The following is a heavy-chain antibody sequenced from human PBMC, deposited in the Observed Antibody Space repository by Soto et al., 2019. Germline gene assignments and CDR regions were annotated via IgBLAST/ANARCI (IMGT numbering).Heavy chain of an antibody. D-gene: IGHD2-15*01. V-gene: IGHV3-23*01. Sequence: EVQVLESGGGLVQPGGSLRLSCEGYGFTVSSPAMTCIRQDPGKGPEWASTITADGGTYYAESVKGRFARSRDTSESTLYLQMNSLGAEDTAAYYCAPHVSCSGGSCQYDAFAIRGQGTMVTVSS. CDR1: GFTVSSPA. CDR2: ITADGGT. CDR3: APHVSCSGGSCQYDAFAI. J-gene: IGHJ3*02.